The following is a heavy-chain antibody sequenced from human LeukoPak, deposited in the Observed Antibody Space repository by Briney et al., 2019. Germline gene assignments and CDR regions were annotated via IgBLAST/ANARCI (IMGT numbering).Heavy chain of an antibody. CDR2: ISYDGSNK. CDR3: AREGITTTTYYYYYMDV. Sequence: PGGSLRLSCAASGFTFSSYGMHWVRQAPGKGLEWVAVISYDGSNKYYADSVKGRFTISRDNSKNTLYLQMNSLRAEDTAVYYCAREGITTTTYYYYYMDVWGKGTTVTVSS. CDR1: GFTFSSYG. J-gene: IGHJ6*03. V-gene: IGHV3-30*03. D-gene: IGHD1-7*01.